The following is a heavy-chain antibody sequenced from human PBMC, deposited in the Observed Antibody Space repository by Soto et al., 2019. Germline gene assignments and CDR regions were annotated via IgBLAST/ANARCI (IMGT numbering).Heavy chain of an antibody. J-gene: IGHJ3*02. Sequence: EVQVLESGGGLVQPGGSLRLSCAASGVRFSDYAMTWVRQVPGRGLEWVSSIFASGDNTQYADSVKGRFTISRENSRDTLYLQMNSLRVEDTAVYYCAGDPNGDYVGASDIWGQGTMVTVSS. CDR3: AGDPNGDYVGASDI. CDR1: GVRFSDYA. CDR2: IFASGDNT. D-gene: IGHD4-17*01. V-gene: IGHV3-23*01.